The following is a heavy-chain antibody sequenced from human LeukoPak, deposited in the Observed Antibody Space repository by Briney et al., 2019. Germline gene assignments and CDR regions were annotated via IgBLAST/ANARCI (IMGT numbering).Heavy chain of an antibody. Sequence: ASVKVSCKASAYTFTGYYMHWVRQAPGQGLEWMGWINPDSGGTNYAQTFQGRVTMTRDTSISTAYMEVSRLRSDDTAVYYCAREGSGWYGNFDYWGQGTLVTVSS. CDR2: INPDSGGT. J-gene: IGHJ4*02. D-gene: IGHD6-19*01. CDR1: AYTFTGYY. CDR3: AREGSGWYGNFDY. V-gene: IGHV1-2*02.